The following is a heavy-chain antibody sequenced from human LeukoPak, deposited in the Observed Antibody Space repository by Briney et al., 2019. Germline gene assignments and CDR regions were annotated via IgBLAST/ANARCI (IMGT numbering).Heavy chain of an antibody. CDR3: ARCYRHGAFVVTDSGGMDV. J-gene: IGHJ6*02. CDR2: IYPGDSDT. V-gene: IGHV5-51*01. CDR1: GYSFTSYW. Sequence: HGESLKISCKGSGYSFTSYWIGWVRQMPGKGLEWMGIIYPGDSDTRYSPSFQGQVTISADKSISTAYLQWSSLKASDTAMYYCARCYRHGAFVVTDSGGMDVWGQGTTVTVSS. D-gene: IGHD2-21*02.